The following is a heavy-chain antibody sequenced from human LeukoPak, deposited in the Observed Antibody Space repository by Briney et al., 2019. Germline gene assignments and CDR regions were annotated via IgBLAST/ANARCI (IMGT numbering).Heavy chain of an antibody. J-gene: IGHJ6*03. CDR2: ISTYNGNT. V-gene: IGHV1-18*01. CDR1: GYTFTSYG. Sequence: ASVKVSCKASGYTFTSYGISWVRQAPGQGLEGMGWISTYNGNTNYAQKLQGRVTITTDTSTSTAYMELRSLRSADTAVYYCARDGGSSWYGDYYYYYMDVWGKGTTVTVSS. D-gene: IGHD6-13*01. CDR3: ARDGGSSWYGDYYYYYMDV.